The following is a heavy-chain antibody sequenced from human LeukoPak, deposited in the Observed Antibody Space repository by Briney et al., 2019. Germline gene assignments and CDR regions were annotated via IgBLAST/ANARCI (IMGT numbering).Heavy chain of an antibody. CDR1: GFTFSDYY. Sequence: GGSLRLSCAASGFTFSDYYMSWIRQAPGKGLEWVSYISSSGSTIYYADSVKGRFTISRDNAKNSLYLQMSSRRAEDTAVYYCARDTYSSSSTIDYWGQGTLVTVSS. J-gene: IGHJ4*02. D-gene: IGHD6-6*01. CDR3: ARDTYSSSSTIDY. V-gene: IGHV3-11*04. CDR2: ISSSGSTI.